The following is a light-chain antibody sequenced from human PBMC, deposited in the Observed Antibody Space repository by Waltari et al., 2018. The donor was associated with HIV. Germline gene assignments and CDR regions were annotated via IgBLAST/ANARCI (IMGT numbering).Light chain of an antibody. CDR2: DDK. V-gene: IGLV3-21*01. CDR3: QVFENSRDQA. Sequence: YVLTQPPSVSVAPGTTATITCGGNNIGAKHVHWYQQKSGQAPVLVIYDDKLRPSGIPARISGSNSGGTATLTISGVEVGDEAEYYCQVFENSRDQAFGTGTKVTVL. J-gene: IGLJ1*01. CDR1: NIGAKH.